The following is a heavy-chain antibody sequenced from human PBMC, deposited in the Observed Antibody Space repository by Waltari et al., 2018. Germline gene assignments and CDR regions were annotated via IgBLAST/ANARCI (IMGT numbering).Heavy chain of an antibody. CDR3: ARQPVRGNSYGYHFDY. D-gene: IGHD5-18*01. CDR2: VHHSGTA. V-gene: IGHV4-38-2*02. J-gene: IGHJ4*02. Sequence: QVQLQESGPGLVKPSETLSLTCNVSGYSISSGYYWAWIRQPPGKGLEWIGNVHHSGTAYSNPSLKSRVFMSVDTSHNQFSLSLSSVTAADTALFFCARQPVRGNSYGYHFDYWCQGILVTVSS. CDR1: GYSISSGYY.